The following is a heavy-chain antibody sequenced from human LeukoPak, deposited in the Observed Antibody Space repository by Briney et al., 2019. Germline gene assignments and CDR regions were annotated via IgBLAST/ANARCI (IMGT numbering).Heavy chain of an antibody. V-gene: IGHV1-8*01. Sequence: ASVKVSCKASGYTFTSYDINWVRQATGQGLEWMGWMNPNSGNTGYAQKFQGRVTMTRNTSISTAYMELSSLRSEDTAVCYCARNLRLTYYDSSGYYLLHPYYYYYMDVWGKGTTVTVSS. CDR1: GYTFTSYD. CDR3: ARNLRLTYYDSSGYYLLHPYYYYYMDV. CDR2: MNPNSGNT. J-gene: IGHJ6*03. D-gene: IGHD3-22*01.